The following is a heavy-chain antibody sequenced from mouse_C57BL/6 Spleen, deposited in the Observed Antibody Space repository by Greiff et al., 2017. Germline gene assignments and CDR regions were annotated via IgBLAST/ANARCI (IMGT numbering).Heavy chain of an antibody. V-gene: IGHV1-18*01. D-gene: IGHD2-4*01. CDR2: INPNNGGT. J-gene: IGHJ4*01. CDR1: GYTFTDYN. CDR3: ARYRYDYDIYYAMDY. Sequence: EVQLQQSGPELVKPGASVKIPCKASGYTFTDYNMDWVKQSHGKSLEWIGDINPNNGGTIYNQKFKGKATLTVDKSSSTAYMELRSLTSEDTAVYYCARYRYDYDIYYAMDYWGQGTSVTVSS.